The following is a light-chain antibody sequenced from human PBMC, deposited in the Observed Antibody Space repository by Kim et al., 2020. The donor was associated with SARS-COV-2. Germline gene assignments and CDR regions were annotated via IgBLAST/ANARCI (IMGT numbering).Light chain of an antibody. J-gene: IGKJ1*01. CDR1: QSIGTS. V-gene: IGKV1-5*01. CDR2: DAS. Sequence: DIQMTQSPSTLSASVGDRVTITCRASQSIGTSLAWYQQKPGKAPKLLIFDASSFESGVPSRFSGSGSATEFTLTISSLQPDDFATYFCQPYNTYAPRTFGQGTTVDIK. CDR3: QPYNTYAPRT.